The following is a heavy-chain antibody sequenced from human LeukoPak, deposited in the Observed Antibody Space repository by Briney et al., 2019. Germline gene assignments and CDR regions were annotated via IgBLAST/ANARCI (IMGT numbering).Heavy chain of an antibody. CDR2: ISYDGSNK. J-gene: IGHJ4*02. CDR1: GFTFSSYA. CDR3: ARNPPYSSSWAEFDY. Sequence: GGSLRLSCAVSGFTFSSYAMHWVRQAPGKGLEWVAVISYDGSNKYYADSVKGRFTISRDNSKNTLYLQMNSLRAEDTAVYYCARNPPYSSSWAEFDYWGQGTLVTVSS. V-gene: IGHV3-30*04. D-gene: IGHD6-13*01.